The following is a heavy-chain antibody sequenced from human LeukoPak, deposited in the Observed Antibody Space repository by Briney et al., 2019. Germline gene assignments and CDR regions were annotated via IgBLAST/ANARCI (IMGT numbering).Heavy chain of an antibody. CDR1: GFGFSDSY. D-gene: IGHD2-21*01. CDR3: AKAPVTSCRGAYCYPFDS. J-gene: IGHJ4*02. CDR2: TSSSDAGT. V-gene: IGHV3-23*01. Sequence: GGSLRLSCVVSGFGFSDSYMTWIRQTPGKGLEWVAATSSSDAGTYHADSVRGRFTISRDNSKNTLYLQMNSLRAEDAAVYFCAKAPVTSCRGAYCYPFDSWGQGTLVTVSS.